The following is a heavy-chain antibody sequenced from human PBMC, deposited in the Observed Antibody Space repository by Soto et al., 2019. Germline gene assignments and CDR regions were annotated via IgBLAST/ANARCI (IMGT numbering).Heavy chain of an antibody. V-gene: IGHV3-23*01. CDR3: AKLTYPSDSTGYYYERVSGWIDS. D-gene: IGHD3-22*01. Sequence: LRLSCAASGFMFSSYAMSWVRQAPGKGLEWVSSISASGGTANLADSVEGRCTISRDNSKSTLYLQMNSLRAEDTAVYYCAKLTYPSDSTGYYYERVSGWIDSWGQGTLVTVSS. J-gene: IGHJ5*01. CDR2: ISASGGTA. CDR1: GFMFSSYA.